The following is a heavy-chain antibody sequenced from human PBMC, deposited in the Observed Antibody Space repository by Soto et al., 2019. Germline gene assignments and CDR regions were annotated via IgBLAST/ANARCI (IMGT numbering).Heavy chain of an antibody. J-gene: IGHJ3*02. D-gene: IGHD6-19*01. CDR3: ATALAVAGYAFDI. Sequence: QVQLVQSGAEVKKPGASVKVSCKASGYTFTGYYMHWVRQAPGQGLEWMGWINPNSGGTNYAQKFQGWVTMPRDTAISTAYMELSRLRSDDTAVYYCATALAVAGYAFDIWGQGTMVTVSS. V-gene: IGHV1-2*04. CDR1: GYTFTGYY. CDR2: INPNSGGT.